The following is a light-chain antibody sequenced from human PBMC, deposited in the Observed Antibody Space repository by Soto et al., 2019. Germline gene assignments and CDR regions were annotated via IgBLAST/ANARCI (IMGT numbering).Light chain of an antibody. V-gene: IGKV3-20*01. J-gene: IGKJ1*01. CDR2: DAS. Sequence: EIVLTQSPGTLSLSPGERATLSCRASQSVSNTYLAWYQQKPGQAPRLLIHDASSRATGIPDRFSGSGSGTDFTLTISRLEPEDFAVYFCHQYGSSLWTFGQGTKVEVK. CDR1: QSVSNTY. CDR3: HQYGSSLWT.